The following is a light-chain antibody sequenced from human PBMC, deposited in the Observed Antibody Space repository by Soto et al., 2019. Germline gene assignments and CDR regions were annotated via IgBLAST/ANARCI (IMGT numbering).Light chain of an antibody. V-gene: IGKV4-1*01. CDR3: QQYNNWPHT. CDR2: WAS. Sequence: DIVMTQSPDSLAVSLGERATINCKSSQTVLYSSNNKNYLGWFQQKAGQPPKLLINWASTRESGVPVRFSGSGSGTEFTLTVNSLQSEDFAVYYCQQYNNWPHTFGQGTKVDIK. CDR1: QTVLYSSNNKNY. J-gene: IGKJ2*01.